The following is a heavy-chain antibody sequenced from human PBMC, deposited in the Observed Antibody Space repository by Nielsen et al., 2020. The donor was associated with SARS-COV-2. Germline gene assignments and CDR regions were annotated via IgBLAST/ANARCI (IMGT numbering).Heavy chain of an antibody. CDR2: ISNSGST. CDR1: GGSISSYY. Sequence: SETLPLTCTVSGGSISSYYWSWIRQPPGKGLEWIGYISNSGSTNYNPSLKSRVTISLDTSKNQFSLKVRSVTAADTAVYYCARDEIFDLYGVDVWGQGTTVIVSS. J-gene: IGHJ6*02. V-gene: IGHV4-59*01. CDR3: ARDEIFDLYGVDV. D-gene: IGHD3-3*01.